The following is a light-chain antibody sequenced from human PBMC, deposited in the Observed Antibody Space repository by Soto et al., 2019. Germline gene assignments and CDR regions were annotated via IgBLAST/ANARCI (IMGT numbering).Light chain of an antibody. Sequence: QSVLTQPPSASGTPGQRVTISCSGGSANIGEKTVSWYQQFPGTAPTLLNYDDNQRPSGVPDRFSGSKSGTSVSLAISGLRSEDEATYYCATWDDSLDDPVVFGGGTQLTVL. CDR2: DDN. V-gene: IGLV1-44*01. J-gene: IGLJ2*01. CDR3: ATWDDSLDDPVV. CDR1: SANIGEKT.